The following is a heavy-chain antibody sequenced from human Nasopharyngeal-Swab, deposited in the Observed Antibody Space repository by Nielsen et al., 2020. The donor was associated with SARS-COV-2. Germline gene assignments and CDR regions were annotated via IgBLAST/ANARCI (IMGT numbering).Heavy chain of an antibody. J-gene: IGHJ4*02. CDR2: INRDGSST. V-gene: IGHV3-74*01. D-gene: IGHD1-26*01. CDR3: ARSLGGSYYSGLDY. Sequence: GESLKISCAASGFTLSSYWMHWVRQAPGKGLVWVSRINRDGSSTSYADSVKGRFTISRENAKNTLYLQMNSLRAEDTAVYYCARSLGGSYYSGLDYWGQGTLVTVSS. CDR1: GFTLSSYW.